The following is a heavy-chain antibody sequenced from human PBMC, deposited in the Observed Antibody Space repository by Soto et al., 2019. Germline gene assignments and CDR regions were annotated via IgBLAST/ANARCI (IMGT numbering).Heavy chain of an antibody. D-gene: IGHD3-22*01. J-gene: IGHJ3*02. CDR2: IYYSGST. Sequence: TLSLTCTVSGGSSSSGGYCWSWIRQHPGKGLEWIGYIYYSGSTYYNPSLKSRVTISVDTSKNQFSLKLSSVTAADTAVYYCARTEKYYYDSSGVYAFDIWGQGTMVTVSS. V-gene: IGHV4-31*03. CDR1: GGSSSSGGYC. CDR3: ARTEKYYYDSSGVYAFDI.